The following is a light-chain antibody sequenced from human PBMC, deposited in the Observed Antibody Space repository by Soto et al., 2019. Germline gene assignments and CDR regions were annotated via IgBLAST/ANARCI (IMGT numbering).Light chain of an antibody. V-gene: IGLV2-11*01. CDR2: DVS. Sequence: QSVLTQPRSVSGSPGQSVTISCTGTSSDVGTYNYVSWYQQYPGKAPKLMISDVSERPSGVPDRFSGSKSGNTASLTISGLQAEDEADYYCCSYAGSSACVVFGGGTKLTVL. CDR3: CSYAGSSACVV. CDR1: SSDVGTYNY. J-gene: IGLJ2*01.